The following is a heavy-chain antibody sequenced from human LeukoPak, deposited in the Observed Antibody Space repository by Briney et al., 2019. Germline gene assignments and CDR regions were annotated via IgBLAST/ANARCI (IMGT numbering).Heavy chain of an antibody. CDR3: ARGSDDFWSGQDWFDP. Sequence: AASVKVSSKASGYTFTSYDINWGRQAPGQGLERMGWMNPNSGNTGYAQKFQGRVTMTRNTSISTAYMELSSLRSEDTAVYYCARGSDDFWSGQDWFDPWGQGTLVTVSS. V-gene: IGHV1-8*01. CDR2: MNPNSGNT. CDR1: GYTFTSYD. D-gene: IGHD3-3*01. J-gene: IGHJ5*02.